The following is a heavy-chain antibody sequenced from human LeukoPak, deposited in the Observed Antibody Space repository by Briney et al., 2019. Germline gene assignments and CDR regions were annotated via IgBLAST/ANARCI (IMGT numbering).Heavy chain of an antibody. CDR2: IIPIFGTA. V-gene: IGHV1-69*05. D-gene: IGHD6-13*01. CDR1: GGTFSSYA. Sequence: SVKVSYEASGGTFSSYAISWVRQAPGQGLEWMGGIIPIFGTANYAQKFQGRVTITTDESTSTAYMELSSLRSEDTAVYYCARGQSSSGYSSSWYYFDYWGQGTLVTVSS. J-gene: IGHJ4*02. CDR3: ARGQSSSGYSSSWYYFDY.